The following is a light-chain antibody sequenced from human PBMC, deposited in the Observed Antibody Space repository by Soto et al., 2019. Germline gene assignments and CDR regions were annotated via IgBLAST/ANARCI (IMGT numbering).Light chain of an antibody. CDR2: GNT. CDR3: LSFDSSLSVL. V-gene: IGLV1-40*01. Sequence: QSVLTQPPSVSGAPGQRVTISCTGSSSNIGAGYDVHWYQQLAGRAPKLLIYGNTNRPSGVPDRFSGSKSGTSASLAITGLQAEDEADYYCLSFDSSLSVLFGGGTQLTVL. J-gene: IGLJ2*01. CDR1: SSNIGAGYD.